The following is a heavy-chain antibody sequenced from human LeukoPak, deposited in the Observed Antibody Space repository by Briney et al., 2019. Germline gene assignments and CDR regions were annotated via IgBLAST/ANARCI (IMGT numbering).Heavy chain of an antibody. D-gene: IGHD1-26*01. J-gene: IGHJ6*02. V-gene: IGHV4-39*07. Sequence: SETLSLTCTVSGGSISSSSYYWGWIRQPPGKGLEWIGSTYYSGSTYYNPSLKSRVTISVDTSKNQFSLNLTSVTAADTAVYYCASPYSGSFGGSYYYGVDVWGQGTTVTVSS. CDR3: ASPYSGSFGGSYYYGVDV. CDR2: TYYSGST. CDR1: GGSISSSSYY.